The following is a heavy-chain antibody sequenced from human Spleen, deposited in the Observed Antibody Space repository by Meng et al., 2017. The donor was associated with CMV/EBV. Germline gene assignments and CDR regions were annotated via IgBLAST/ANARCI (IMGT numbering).Heavy chain of an antibody. D-gene: IGHD5-12*01. CDR2: ISYDGSNK. CDR1: GFTFSNYG. CDR3: ARGGGYEEALF. Sequence: GESLKISCAASGFTFSNYGMHWVRQAPGKGLEWVAVISYDGSNKYYADSVKGRFTISRDNAKNSLYLQMNSLRAEDTAVYYCARGGGYEEALFWGQGTLVTVSS. J-gene: IGHJ4*02. V-gene: IGHV3-30*12.